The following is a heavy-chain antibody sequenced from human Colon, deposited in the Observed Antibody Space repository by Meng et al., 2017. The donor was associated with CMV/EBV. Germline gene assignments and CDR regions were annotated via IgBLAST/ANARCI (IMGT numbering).Heavy chain of an antibody. J-gene: IGHJ6*02. V-gene: IGHV4-59*01. Sequence: SETLSLTCTVSGGSISSYYWSWIRQPPGKGLEWIGYIYYSGSTNYTPSLKSRVTISVDTSKNQFSLKLSSVTAADTAVYYCARADSLTTADYYYYGMDVWGQGTTVTVSS. CDR3: ARADSLTTADYYYYGMDV. CDR1: GGSISSYY. CDR2: IYYSGST. D-gene: IGHD4-11*01.